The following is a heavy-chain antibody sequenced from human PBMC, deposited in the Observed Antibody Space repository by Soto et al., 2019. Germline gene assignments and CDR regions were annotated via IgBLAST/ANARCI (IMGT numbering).Heavy chain of an antibody. Sequence: EVQLLESGGGLVQPGGSLRLSCAASGFTFSSYAMSWVRQAPGKGLEWVSAISGSGGSTYYADSVKGRFTISRDNSRDTLYLQMNSLRAEDTALYYCAKAQAGYYGSGSLGGPFDYWGQGTLVTVSS. J-gene: IGHJ4*02. V-gene: IGHV3-23*01. CDR2: ISGSGGST. CDR3: AKAQAGYYGSGSLGGPFDY. D-gene: IGHD3-10*01. CDR1: GFTFSSYA.